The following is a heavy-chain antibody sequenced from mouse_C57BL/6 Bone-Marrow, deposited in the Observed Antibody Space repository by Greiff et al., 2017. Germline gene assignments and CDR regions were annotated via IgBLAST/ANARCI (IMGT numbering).Heavy chain of an antibody. D-gene: IGHD2-4*01. V-gene: IGHV1-69*01. CDR2: IDPSDNYT. CDR1: GYTFTSYW. J-gene: IGHJ3*01. CDR3: AREGYDSGFAY. Sequence: QVQLQQPGAELVRPGASVKLSCKASGYTFTSYWMHWVQQRPGQGLEWIGEIDPSDNYTNYNQKFKGKSTLTVDKSSSTSYMQLSSLTSEDSAVYYCAREGYDSGFAYWGQGTLVTVSA.